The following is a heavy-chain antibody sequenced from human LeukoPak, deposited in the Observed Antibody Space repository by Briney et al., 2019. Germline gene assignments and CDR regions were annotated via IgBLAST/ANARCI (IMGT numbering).Heavy chain of an antibody. J-gene: IGHJ5*02. Sequence: SETLSLTCAVSRYSISSGYYWVWIRQPPGKGLEWVGTIYHSGTSYYNPSLKSRLTISVDTSKNQFSLKLSSVTAADTAAYYCARGGVYDILTGYYLNWFDPWGQGTLVTVSS. CDR2: IYHSGTS. CDR3: ARGGVYDILTGYYLNWFDP. CDR1: RYSISSGYY. D-gene: IGHD3-9*01. V-gene: IGHV4-38-2*01.